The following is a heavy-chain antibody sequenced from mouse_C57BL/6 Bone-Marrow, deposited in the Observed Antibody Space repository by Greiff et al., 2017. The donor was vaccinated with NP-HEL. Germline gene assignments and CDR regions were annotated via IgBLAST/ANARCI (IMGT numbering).Heavy chain of an antibody. V-gene: IGHV1-50*01. J-gene: IGHJ3*01. CDR1: GYTFTSYW. CDR3: ARSFGYDDGRGFAY. CDR2: IDPSDSYT. Sequence: QVQLKQPGAELVKPGASVKLSCKASGYTFTSYWMQWVKQRPGQGLEWIGEIDPSDSYTNYNQKFKGKATLTVDTSSSTAYMQLSSLTSEDSAVYYCARSFGYDDGRGFAYWGQGTLVTVSA. D-gene: IGHD2-2*01.